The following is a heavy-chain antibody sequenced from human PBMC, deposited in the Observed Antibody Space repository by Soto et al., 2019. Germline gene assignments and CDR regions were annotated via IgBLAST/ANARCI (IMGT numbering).Heavy chain of an antibody. CDR2: ISAYNGNT. V-gene: IGHV1-18*01. Sequence: GASVKVSFKASGYTFTSYGISWVRQAPGQGLEWMGWISAYNGNTNYAQKLQGRVTMTTDTSTSTAYMELRSLRSDDTAVYYCARDSSSWYLWGQNYYYYGMDVWGQGTTVTVSS. J-gene: IGHJ6*02. CDR3: ARDSSSWYLWGQNYYYYGMDV. CDR1: GYTFTSYG. D-gene: IGHD6-13*01.